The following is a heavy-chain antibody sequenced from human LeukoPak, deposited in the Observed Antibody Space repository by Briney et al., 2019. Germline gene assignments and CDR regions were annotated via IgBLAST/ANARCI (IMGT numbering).Heavy chain of an antibody. Sequence: SETPSLTCAVYGGSFSGYYWSWIRQPPGKGLEWIGEINHSGSTNYNPSLKSRVTISVDTSKNQFSLKLSSVTAADTAVYYCARGGMQQLELDYWGQGTLVTVSS. V-gene: IGHV4-34*01. CDR1: GGSFSGYY. J-gene: IGHJ4*02. CDR3: ARGGMQQLELDY. CDR2: INHSGST. D-gene: IGHD6-13*01.